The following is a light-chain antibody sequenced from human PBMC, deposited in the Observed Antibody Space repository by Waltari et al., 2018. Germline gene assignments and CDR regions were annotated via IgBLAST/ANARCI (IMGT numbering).Light chain of an antibody. Sequence: EIVLTQTPATLSFSPGQRATLSYRASQSVDRRLTWYQQKPGQPPRLLIYDVSNRATDIPARFSGSGSGTDFTLTISDLKSEDFATYYCQHRSDWPPMYTFGQGTKLQIK. V-gene: IGKV3-11*01. CDR1: QSVDRR. CDR2: DVS. J-gene: IGKJ2*01. CDR3: QHRSDWPPMYT.